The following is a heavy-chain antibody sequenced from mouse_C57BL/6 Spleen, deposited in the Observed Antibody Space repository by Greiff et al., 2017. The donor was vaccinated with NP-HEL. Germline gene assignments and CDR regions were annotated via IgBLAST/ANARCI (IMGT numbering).Heavy chain of an antibody. D-gene: IGHD2-2*01. Sequence: VQLQQPGAELVKPGASVKLSCKASGYTFTRYWMHWVKQRPGRGLEWIGRIDPNSGGTKYNEKFKSKAKLTVDKPSSTACMQRSVLTSEDSAVYYCARPRGYDDAMDYWGQGTSVTVSS. V-gene: IGHV1-72*01. CDR2: IDPNSGGT. CDR1: GYTFTRYW. CDR3: ARPRGYDDAMDY. J-gene: IGHJ4*01.